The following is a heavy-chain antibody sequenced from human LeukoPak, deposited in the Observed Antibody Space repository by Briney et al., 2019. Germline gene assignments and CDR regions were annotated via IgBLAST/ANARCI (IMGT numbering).Heavy chain of an antibody. CDR3: SRALDV. Sequence: PGGSLRLSCAASGFTFSNYWMHWVRQAPGKGLEWVATIKQDGSKEYYVDSVKGRFTISRDNAKDSLYLQMNSLRAEDTAAYYCSRALDVWGQGTTVTVSS. CDR1: GFTFSNYW. J-gene: IGHJ6*02. CDR2: IKQDGSKE. V-gene: IGHV3-7*01.